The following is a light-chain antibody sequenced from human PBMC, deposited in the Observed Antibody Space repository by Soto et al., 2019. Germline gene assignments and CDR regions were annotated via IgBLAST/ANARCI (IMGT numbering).Light chain of an antibody. CDR3: QQYNDRSPIT. Sequence: EIVMTQFPVTLCASPGESATLSCRASQSVDNNVAWYQQKPGQAPRLLIGGSLARATGIPARFSGSGSGSEFTLTTSGLQSEDFAAYYCQQYNDRSPITFGQGTRLEN. CDR1: QSVDNN. J-gene: IGKJ5*01. CDR2: GSL. V-gene: IGKV3-15*01.